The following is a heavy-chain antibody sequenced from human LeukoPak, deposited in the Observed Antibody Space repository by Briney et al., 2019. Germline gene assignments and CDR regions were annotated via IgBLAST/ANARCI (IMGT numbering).Heavy chain of an antibody. D-gene: IGHD4-17*01. CDR2: MNPNSGNT. CDR3: AKQRGASSYTVTGY. CDR1: GYTFTSYD. Sequence: ASVKVSCKASGYTFTSYDINWVRQATGQGLEWMGWMNPNSGNTGYAQKFQGRVTVTRNTSISTAYMELSSLRSEDTAVYYCAKQRGASSYTVTGYWGQGTLVTVSS. V-gene: IGHV1-8*01. J-gene: IGHJ4*02.